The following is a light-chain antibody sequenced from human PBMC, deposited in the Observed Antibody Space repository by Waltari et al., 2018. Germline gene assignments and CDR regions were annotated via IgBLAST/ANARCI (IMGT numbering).Light chain of an antibody. CDR3: QQYNTYWT. J-gene: IGKJ1*01. CDR2: KAS. CDR1: QSVNIR. Sequence: DIQMTQSPSTLSASVGDRVTITCRASQSVNIRLAWYQQKPGNAPKLLIYKASSLVNGVPSRFSGSGSGTEFTLTISSLQPDDFATYYCQQYNTYWTFGQGTRLEIK. V-gene: IGKV1-5*03.